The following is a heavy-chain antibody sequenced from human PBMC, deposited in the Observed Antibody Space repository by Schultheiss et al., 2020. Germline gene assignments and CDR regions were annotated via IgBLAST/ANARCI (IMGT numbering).Heavy chain of an antibody. CDR3: ARDRIVVVPAATSYYYYYGMDV. J-gene: IGHJ6*02. CDR1: GYTFTGYY. V-gene: IGHV1-2*02. D-gene: IGHD2-2*01. CDR2: INPNSGGT. Sequence: ASVKVSCKASGYTFTGYYMHWVRQAPGQGLEWMGWINPNSGGTNYAQKFQGRVTMTEDTSTDTAYMELSSLRSEDTAVYYCARDRIVVVPAATSYYYYYGMDVWGQGTTVTVSS.